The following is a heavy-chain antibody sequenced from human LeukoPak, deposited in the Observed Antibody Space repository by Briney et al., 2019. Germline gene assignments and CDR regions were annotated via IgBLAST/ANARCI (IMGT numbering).Heavy chain of an antibody. CDR2: ISSSSSYI. V-gene: IGHV3-21*01. CDR1: GFTFSSYS. Sequence: PGGSLRLSCAASGFTFSSYSMNWVRQAPGKGLEWVSSISSSSSYIYYADSVKGRFTISRDNAKNSLYLQMNSLRAEDTAVYYCASVEMATIPSPLKYWGQGTLVTVSS. D-gene: IGHD5-24*01. CDR3: ASVEMATIPSPLKY. J-gene: IGHJ4*02.